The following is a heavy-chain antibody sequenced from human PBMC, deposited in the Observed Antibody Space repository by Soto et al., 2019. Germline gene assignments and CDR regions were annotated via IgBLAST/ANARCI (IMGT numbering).Heavy chain of an antibody. CDR1: GDSISTDY. Sequence: SETLSLTCTVSGDSISTDYWSWIRQSPGKGLEWIGFIYYGGSTNYNPSLKSRVTISVDTPKNQFSLKLSSVTAADTAVYYCAKNWNWGSLVQWSQGTLVTVSS. D-gene: IGHD7-27*01. J-gene: IGHJ4*02. V-gene: IGHV4-59*08. CDR2: IYYGGST. CDR3: AKNWNWGSLVQ.